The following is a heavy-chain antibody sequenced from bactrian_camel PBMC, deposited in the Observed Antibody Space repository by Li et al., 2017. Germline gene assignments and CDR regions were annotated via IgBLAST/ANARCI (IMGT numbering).Heavy chain of an antibody. V-gene: IGHV3S53*01. CDR2: ICGSGYT. J-gene: IGHJ4*01. CDR3: AAARIGFPSLARYLYAY. D-gene: IGHD1*01. Sequence: VQLVESGGGSVQAGGSLRLSCAASGCTYNRNCMAWFRQAPGKEREGVAAICGSGYTDYAGSVAGRFTVSKDNAKNALLLQMDNLRPEDSAIYYCAAARIGFPSLARYLYAYWGPGTQVTVS. CDR1: GCTYNRNC.